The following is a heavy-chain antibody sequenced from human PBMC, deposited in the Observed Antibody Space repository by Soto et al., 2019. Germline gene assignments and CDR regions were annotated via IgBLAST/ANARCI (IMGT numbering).Heavy chain of an antibody. CDR1: GYTFTGYY. CDR2: INPQTGGT. D-gene: IGHD2-2*01. CDR3: ARERYQVISDGMDV. J-gene: IGHJ6*02. Sequence: ASVKVSCKASGYTFTGYYIHWVREAPGQGLEWMGWINPQTGGTSYAQKFQGRVTLSRDTSINTAYLELSRLRFDDAAVYFCARERYQVISDGMDVWGQGTSVTVSS. V-gene: IGHV1-2*02.